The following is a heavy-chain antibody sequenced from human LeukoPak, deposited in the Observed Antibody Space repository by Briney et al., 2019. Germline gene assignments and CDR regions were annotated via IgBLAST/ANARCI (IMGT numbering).Heavy chain of an antibody. CDR1: GFTFSSYS. CDR3: ARAWTYYDFWSGYNDY. V-gene: IGHV3-21*01. CDR2: ISSSSSYI. Sequence: GGSLRLSCAASGFTFSSYSMNWVRQAPGKGLEWVSSISSSSSYIYYADSVKGRFTISRDNAKNSLYLQMNSLRAEDTAVYYCARAWTYYDFWSGYNDYWGQGTLVTVSS. D-gene: IGHD3-3*01. J-gene: IGHJ4*02.